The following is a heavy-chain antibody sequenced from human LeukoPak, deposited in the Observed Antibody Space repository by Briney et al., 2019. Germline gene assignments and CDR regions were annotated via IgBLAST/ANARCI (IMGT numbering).Heavy chain of an antibody. V-gene: IGHV4-34*01. CDR1: GGSFSGYY. Sequence: SETLSLTCAVYGGSFSGYYWSWIRQPPGKGLEWIGEINHSGSTNYNPSLKSRVTISVDTSKNQFSLKLSSVTAADTAVYYCARQFYVWGSYRYKLDYFDYWGQGTLVTVSS. CDR2: INHSGST. D-gene: IGHD3-16*02. CDR3: ARQFYVWGSYRYKLDYFDY. J-gene: IGHJ4*02.